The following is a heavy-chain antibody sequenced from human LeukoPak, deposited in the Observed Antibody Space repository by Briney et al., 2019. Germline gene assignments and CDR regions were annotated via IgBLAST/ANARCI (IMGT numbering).Heavy chain of an antibody. D-gene: IGHD3-10*01. J-gene: IGHJ6*02. CDR2: ISAYNGNT. V-gene: IGHV1-18*01. CDR1: GYTFTSYG. Sequence: ASVKVSCKASGYTFTSYGISWVRQAPGQGLEWMRWISAYNGNTNYAQKLQGRVTMTTDTSTSTAYMELRSLRSEDTAVYYCASGSGSYYNERKNYYYYGMDFWGQGTTVTVSS. CDR3: ASGSGSYYNERKNYYYYGMDF.